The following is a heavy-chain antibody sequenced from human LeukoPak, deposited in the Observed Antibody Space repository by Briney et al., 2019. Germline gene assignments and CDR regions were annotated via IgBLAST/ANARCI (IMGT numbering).Heavy chain of an antibody. J-gene: IGHJ5*02. CDR1: GYNLTSYA. Sequence: GASVKVSYKASGYNLTSYAMHWVRQAPGQRREWMGWSNAGNGNTKYSQEFQGRVTMTRNTSISTAYMELSSLRSEDTAVYYCARGGYGGNSDWFDPWGQGTLVTVSS. CDR3: ARGGYGGNSDWFDP. D-gene: IGHD4-23*01. V-gene: IGHV1-3*02. CDR2: SNAGNGNT.